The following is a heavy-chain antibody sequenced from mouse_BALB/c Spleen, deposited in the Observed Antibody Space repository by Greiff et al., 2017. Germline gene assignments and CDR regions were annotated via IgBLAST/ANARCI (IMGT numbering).Heavy chain of an antibody. J-gene: IGHJ4*01. CDR1: GYTFTDYA. CDR3: ARRGSYYGNYDAMDY. CDR2: ISTYYGDA. D-gene: IGHD2-10*01. V-gene: IGHV1S137*01. Sequence: VQLQQSGAELVRPGVSVTISCKGSGYTFTDYAMHWVKQSHAKSLEWIGVISTYYGDASYNQKFKGKATMTVDKSSSTAYMELARLTSEDSAIYYCARRGSYYGNYDAMDYWGQGTSVTVSS.